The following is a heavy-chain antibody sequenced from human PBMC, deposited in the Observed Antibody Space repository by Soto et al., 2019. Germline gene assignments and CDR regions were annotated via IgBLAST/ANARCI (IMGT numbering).Heavy chain of an antibody. J-gene: IGHJ4*02. V-gene: IGHV4-39*01. Sequence: SETLSLTCTVSGGSISSSSYYWGWIRQPPGKGLEWIGSIYYSGSTYYNPSLKSRVTISVDTSKNQFSLKLSSVTAADTAVYYCARLPGRTTIYCSGGSCYFDYWGQGTLVTVSS. CDR1: GGSISSSSYY. CDR2: IYYSGST. CDR3: ARLPGRTTIYCSGGSCYFDY. D-gene: IGHD2-15*01.